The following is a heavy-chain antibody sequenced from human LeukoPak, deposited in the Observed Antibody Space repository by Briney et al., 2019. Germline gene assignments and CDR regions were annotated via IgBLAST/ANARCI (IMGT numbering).Heavy chain of an antibody. Sequence: SQTLSLTCAVSGGSISSGGYSWSWIRQPPGKGLEWIGYIYDSGITYYNPSLKSRVTISVDTSKNQFSLKLSSVTAADTAVYYCARGYSSSWYFNWFDPWGQGTLVTVSS. V-gene: IGHV4-30-4*07. J-gene: IGHJ5*02. CDR3: ARGYSSSWYFNWFDP. CDR2: IYDSGIT. D-gene: IGHD6-13*01. CDR1: GGSISSGGYS.